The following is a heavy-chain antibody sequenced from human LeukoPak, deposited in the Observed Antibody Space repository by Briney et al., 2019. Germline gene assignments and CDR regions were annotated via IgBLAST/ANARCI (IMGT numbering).Heavy chain of an antibody. CDR3: ARRLGSGSYYLDY. Sequence: SETLSLTCAVYGGSFSGYYWSWIRQPPGKGLEWIGEINHSGSTNYNPSLKSRVTTSVDTSKNQFSLKLSSVTAADTAVYYCARRLGSGSYYLDYWGQGTLVTVSS. D-gene: IGHD1-26*01. J-gene: IGHJ4*02. CDR1: GGSFSGYY. CDR2: INHSGST. V-gene: IGHV4-34*01.